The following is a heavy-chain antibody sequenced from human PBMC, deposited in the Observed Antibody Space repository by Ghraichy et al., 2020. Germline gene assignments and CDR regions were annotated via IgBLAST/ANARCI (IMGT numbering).Heavy chain of an antibody. CDR2: ISSSSSTI. CDR3: ASSRAGYYYGMDV. V-gene: IGHV3-48*02. Sequence: GESLNISCAASGFTFSSYSMNWVRQAPGKGLEWVSYISSSSSTIYYADSVKGRFTISRDNAKNSLYLQMNSLRDEDTAVYYCASSRAGYYYGMDVWGQGTTVTVSS. J-gene: IGHJ6*02. CDR1: GFTFSSYS.